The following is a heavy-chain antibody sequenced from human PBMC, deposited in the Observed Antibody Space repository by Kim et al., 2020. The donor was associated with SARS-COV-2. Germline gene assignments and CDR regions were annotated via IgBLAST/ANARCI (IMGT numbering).Heavy chain of an antibody. CDR3: AKADLRGIAVAGTHWDY. Sequence: KGRFTISRDNSTNTLYLQMNSLRAEDTAVYYCAKADLRGIAVAGTHWDYWGQGTLVTVSS. D-gene: IGHD6-19*01. J-gene: IGHJ4*02. V-gene: IGHV3-30*02.